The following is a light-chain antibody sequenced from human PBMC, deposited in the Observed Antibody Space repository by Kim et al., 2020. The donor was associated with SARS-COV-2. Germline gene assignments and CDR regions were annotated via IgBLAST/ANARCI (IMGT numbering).Light chain of an antibody. V-gene: IGKV3-15*01. Sequence: VSPGERATLSCRASQSVGSNFAWYQQRPGQAPRLLIYGASTRATGVPARFSGSGSGTEFTLTISSPQSEDFAVYYCQQYNRWPPYIFGQGTKLEI. J-gene: IGKJ2*01. CDR2: GAS. CDR1: QSVGSN. CDR3: QQYNRWPPYI.